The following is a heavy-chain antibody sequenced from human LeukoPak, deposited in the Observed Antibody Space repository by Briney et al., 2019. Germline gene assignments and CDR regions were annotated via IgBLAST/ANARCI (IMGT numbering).Heavy chain of an antibody. CDR1: GGTFSSYA. CDR3: VSLIVGPIPSDY. CDR2: IIPIFGIA. Sequence: SVKVSCKASGGTFSSYAISWVRQAPGQGLEWMGRIIPIFGIANYAQKFQGRVTITADKSTSTAYMELSSLRSEDTAVYYCVSLIVGPIPSDYWGQGTLVTVSS. V-gene: IGHV1-69*04. J-gene: IGHJ4*02. D-gene: IGHD1-26*01.